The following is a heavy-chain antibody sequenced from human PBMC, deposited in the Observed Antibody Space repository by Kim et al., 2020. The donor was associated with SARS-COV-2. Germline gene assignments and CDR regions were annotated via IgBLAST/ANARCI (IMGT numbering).Heavy chain of an antibody. CDR1: GYTFTSYY. J-gene: IGHJ4*02. CDR3: ARGRTVTKDIDY. CDR2: VNPSGGST. Sequence: ASVKVSCKASGYTFTSYYIHWVRQARGQWLEWMGVVNPSGGSTTYAQKFQCRVTMTRDTSTSTVYMELSSLRSEDTAIYYCARGRTVTKDIDYWGQGTLVTVSS. D-gene: IGHD4-17*01. V-gene: IGHV1-46*01.